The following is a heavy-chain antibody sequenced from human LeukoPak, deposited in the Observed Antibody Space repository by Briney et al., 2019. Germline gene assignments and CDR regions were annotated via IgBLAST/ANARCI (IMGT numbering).Heavy chain of an antibody. Sequence: GGSLRLSCGASGFTFDDYGMSWVRQAPGKGLEGVAVILYDGSNKYYADSMKGRFTISRDNSKNTLYLQMNSLRAEDTALYYCARRLSPYSSIWPLDYWGQGTLVTVSS. V-gene: IGHV3-30*03. CDR1: GFTFDDYG. CDR2: ILYDGSNK. J-gene: IGHJ4*02. CDR3: ARRLSPYSSIWPLDY. D-gene: IGHD6-13*01.